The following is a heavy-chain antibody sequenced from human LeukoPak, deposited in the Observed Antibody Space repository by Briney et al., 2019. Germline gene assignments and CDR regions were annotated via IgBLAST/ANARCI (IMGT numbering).Heavy chain of an antibody. Sequence: GGSLRLSCAASGFAFSNYNMNWVRQAPGKGLEWVSVIYSGGSTYYADSVKGRFTISRDNSKNTLYLQMNSLRAEDTAVYYCARDLGGPLDYWGQGTLVTVSS. CDR3: ARDLGGPLDY. D-gene: IGHD3-16*01. J-gene: IGHJ4*02. CDR1: GFAFSNYN. CDR2: IYSGGST. V-gene: IGHV3-53*01.